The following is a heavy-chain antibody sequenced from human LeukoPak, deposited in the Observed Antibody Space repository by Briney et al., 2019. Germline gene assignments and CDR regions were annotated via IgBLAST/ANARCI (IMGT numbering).Heavy chain of an antibody. V-gene: IGHV4-4*07. Sequence: SETLSLTCTVSGGSISSYYWSWIRQPAGKGLEWIGRIYTSGSTNYNPSLKSRVTMSVDTSKNQFSLKLSSVTAADTAVYYCARGEYYYGSGSYYYYYYYMDVWGKGTTVTISS. D-gene: IGHD3-10*01. CDR1: GGSISSYY. CDR3: ARGEYYYGSGSYYYYYYYMDV. J-gene: IGHJ6*03. CDR2: IYTSGST.